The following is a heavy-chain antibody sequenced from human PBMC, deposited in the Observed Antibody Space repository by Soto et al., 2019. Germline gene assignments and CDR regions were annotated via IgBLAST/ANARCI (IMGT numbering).Heavy chain of an antibody. CDR2: ISGSGGST. CDR3: AKDRPYYYDSSGFRPVDY. J-gene: IGHJ4*02. CDR1: GFTFSSYA. D-gene: IGHD3-22*01. V-gene: IGHV3-23*01. Sequence: GGSLRLSCAASGFTFSSYAMSWVRQAPGKGLEWVSAISGSGGSTYYADSVKGRFTISRDNSKNTLYLQMNSLRAEDTAVYYCAKDRPYYYDSSGFRPVDYWGQGTLVTVSS.